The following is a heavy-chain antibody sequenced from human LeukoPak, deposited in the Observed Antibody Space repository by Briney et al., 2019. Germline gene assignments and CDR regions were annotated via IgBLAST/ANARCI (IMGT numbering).Heavy chain of an antibody. D-gene: IGHD3-10*01. CDR1: GFTFDDYA. CDR3: AKRITLDAFDI. CDR2: IVGDVGST. V-gene: IGHV3-43*02. Sequence: GGSLRLSCAASGFTFDDYAMHWVRQAPGKGLGWVSLIVGDVGSTYYADSEKGRFTISRDNSKNSLYLQMNSLRTEDTALYYCAKRITLDAFDIWGQGTMVTVSS. J-gene: IGHJ3*02.